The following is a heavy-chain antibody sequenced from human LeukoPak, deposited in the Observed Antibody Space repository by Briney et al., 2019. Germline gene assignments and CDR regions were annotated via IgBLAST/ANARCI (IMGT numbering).Heavy chain of an antibody. J-gene: IGHJ4*02. CDR2: INPSGGST. Sequence: GASAKVSCKASGYTFTSYYMHWVRQAPGQGLEWMGIINPSGGSTSYAQKFQGRVTMTRDTSTSTVYMELSSLRSEDTAVYYCARATMTLVEDYWGQGTLVTVSS. D-gene: IGHD3-22*01. CDR3: ARATMTLVEDY. CDR1: GYTFTSYY. V-gene: IGHV1-46*01.